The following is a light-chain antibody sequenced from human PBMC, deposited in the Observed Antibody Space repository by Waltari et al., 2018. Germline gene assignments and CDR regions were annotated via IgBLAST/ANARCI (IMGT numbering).Light chain of an antibody. CDR3: QQRSSWTPHT. CDR1: QSVGTH. V-gene: IGKV3-11*01. CDR2: DAS. Sequence: EIVLTQSPATLSLSPGETATLSCRASQSVGTHLAWYQQKPGQAPRLLIYDASNRATGIPDRFRGSGSGTDFTLTISSLETADFAIYYCQQRSSWTPHTFGQRARLEIK. J-gene: IGKJ2*01.